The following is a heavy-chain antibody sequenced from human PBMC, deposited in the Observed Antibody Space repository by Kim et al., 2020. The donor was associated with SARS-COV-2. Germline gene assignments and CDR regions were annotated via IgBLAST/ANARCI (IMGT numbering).Heavy chain of an antibody. CDR2: IYPGDSDT. J-gene: IGHJ5*02. CDR3: ARWGTVPNGWFDP. V-gene: IGHV5-51*01. D-gene: IGHD1-1*01. CDR1: GYSFISHW. Sequence: GESLKISCKGSGYSFISHWIGWVRQMPGKGLEWMGIIYPGDSDTRYSPSFQGQVTISADKSINTAYLQWSSLRASDTAMYYCARWGTVPNGWFDPWGQGTLVTVSS.